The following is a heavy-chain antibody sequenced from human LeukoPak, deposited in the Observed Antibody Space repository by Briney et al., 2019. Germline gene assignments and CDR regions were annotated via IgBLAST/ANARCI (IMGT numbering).Heavy chain of an antibody. V-gene: IGHV3-13*01. CDR1: GFIFSDYH. J-gene: IGHJ6*03. Sequence: PGGSLRLSCAASGFIFSDYHMYWVRQLTGKGLEWVSTVSPSGDTYYPGSVQGRFTISRDNAKNSLYLQMNSLRADDTAVYYCARFAAGGSYYYYMDVWGKGTTVTVSS. CDR2: VSPSGDT. CDR3: ARFAAGGSYYYYMDV. D-gene: IGHD6-25*01.